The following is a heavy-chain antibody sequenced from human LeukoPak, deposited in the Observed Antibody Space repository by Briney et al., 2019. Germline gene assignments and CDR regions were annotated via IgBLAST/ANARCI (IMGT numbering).Heavy chain of an antibody. J-gene: IGHJ4*02. V-gene: IGHV3-7*01. CDR3: ARVPYPCYDFWSGYYTCYFDY. CDR2: IKQDGSEK. D-gene: IGHD3-3*01. CDR1: GFTFSSYW. Sequence: PGGSLRLSCAASGFTFSSYWMSWVRQAPGKGLEWVANIKQDGSEKYYVDSVKGRFTISRDNAKNSLYLQMNSLRAEDTAVYYCARVPYPCYDFWSGYYTCYFDYWGQGTLVTVSS.